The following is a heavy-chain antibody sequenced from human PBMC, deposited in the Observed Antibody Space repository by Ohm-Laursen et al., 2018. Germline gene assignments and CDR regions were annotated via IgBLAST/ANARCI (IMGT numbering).Heavy chain of an antibody. CDR3: ARDRISSSVNWFDP. CDR2: ISGYNGNT. V-gene: IGHV1-18*01. D-gene: IGHD6-19*01. Sequence: ASVKVSCKASGYTFTSYGISWVRQAPGQGLEWLGWISGYNGNTDYAQKLQGRVTMTTDTSTSTAYMELSSLRSEDTAVYYCARDRISSSVNWFDPWGQGTLVTVSS. CDR1: GYTFTSYG. J-gene: IGHJ5*02.